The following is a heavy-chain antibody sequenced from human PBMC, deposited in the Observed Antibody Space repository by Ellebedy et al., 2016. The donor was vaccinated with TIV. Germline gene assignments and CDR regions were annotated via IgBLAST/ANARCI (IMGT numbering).Heavy chain of an antibody. CDR3: ARYYYDSSDYFRYNDY. CDR1: GYTFTTYS. D-gene: IGHD3-22*01. V-gene: IGHV1-18*01. Sequence: AASVKVSCKTSGYTFTTYSITWVRQAPGQGLEWMGWINPYNGYTEYAQKLQGRVTMTTDTSTSTAYMELRSLRSDDTAVYYCARYYYDSSDYFRYNDYWGQGTLVTVSS. CDR2: INPYNGYT. J-gene: IGHJ4*02.